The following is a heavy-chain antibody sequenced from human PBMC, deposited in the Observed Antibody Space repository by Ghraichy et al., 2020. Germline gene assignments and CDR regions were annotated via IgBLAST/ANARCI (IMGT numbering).Heavy chain of an antibody. J-gene: IGHJ2*01. D-gene: IGHD2-8*01. CDR3: ARVAGAGCIDWCFDL. CDR2: IYYSGST. CDR1: GGSISSGGYY. Sequence: SQTLSLTCTVSGGSISSGGYYWSWIRQHPGKGLEWIGYIYYSGSTYYNPSLKSRVTISVDTSKNQFSLKLSSVTAADTAVYYFARVAGAGCIDWCFDLWGRGTLVTVSS. V-gene: IGHV4-31*03.